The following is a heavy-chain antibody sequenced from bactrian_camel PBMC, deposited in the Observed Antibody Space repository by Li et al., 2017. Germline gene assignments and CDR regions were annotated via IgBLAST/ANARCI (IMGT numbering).Heavy chain of an antibody. CDR1: GFTFTNYA. D-gene: IGHD5*01. J-gene: IGHJ4*01. CDR2: IDRGGGST. Sequence: VQLVESGGGLVQPGGSLRLSCAASGFTFTNYAMSWVRQAPGKGLEWVSRIDRGGGSTYYADSVKGRFTISRDNAKSTLYLLMNSLKTEDTAVYYCAIGLFADFGLGRGTQVTVS. V-gene: IGHV3S31*01.